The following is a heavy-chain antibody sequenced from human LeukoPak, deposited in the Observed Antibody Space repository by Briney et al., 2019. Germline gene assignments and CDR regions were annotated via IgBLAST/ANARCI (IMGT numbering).Heavy chain of an antibody. D-gene: IGHD5-24*01. CDR1: EFTFSNYA. J-gene: IGHJ4*02. V-gene: IGHV3-30*17. CDR3: TRDAYNFNDFGY. CDR2: VSSHGNDG. Sequence: PGGSLRLSCAVSEFTFSNYAMHWVRQPPGEGLEWVAVVSSHGNDGYYADSVRGRFTISRDNSKNTLYLQIDSLRLEDTAIYYCTRDAYNFNDFGYWGQGTLVTVSS.